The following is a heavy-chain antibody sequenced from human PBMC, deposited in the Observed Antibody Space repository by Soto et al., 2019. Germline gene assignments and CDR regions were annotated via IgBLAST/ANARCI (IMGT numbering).Heavy chain of an antibody. CDR3: ARTMIVVVMNYYYYGMDV. CDR2: INPSGGST. D-gene: IGHD3-22*01. CDR1: GYTFTSYY. J-gene: IGHJ6*02. Sequence: GASVKVSCKASGYTFTSYYMHWVRQAPGQGLEWMGIINPSGGSTSYAQKFQGRVTMTRDTSTSTVYMELSSLRSEDTAVYYCARTMIVVVMNYYYYGMDVWGQGTTVTVSS. V-gene: IGHV1-46*01.